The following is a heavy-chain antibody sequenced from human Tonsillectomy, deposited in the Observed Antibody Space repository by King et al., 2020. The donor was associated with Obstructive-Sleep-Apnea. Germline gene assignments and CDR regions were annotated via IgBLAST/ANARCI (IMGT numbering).Heavy chain of an antibody. CDR1: GFTFSSYS. CDR3: ALVEYYDYVWGSYRPPYDY. V-gene: IGHV3-48*04. CDR2: ISNSSNTI. D-gene: IGHD3-16*02. Sequence: DVQLVESGGGLVQPGGSLRLSCAASGFTFSSYSMNWVRQAPGKGLEWVSYISNSSNTIYYADSVKGRFTISRDNAKNSLYLQMNSLRAEDTAVYYCALVEYYDYVWGSYRPPYDYWGQGTLVTVSS. J-gene: IGHJ4*02.